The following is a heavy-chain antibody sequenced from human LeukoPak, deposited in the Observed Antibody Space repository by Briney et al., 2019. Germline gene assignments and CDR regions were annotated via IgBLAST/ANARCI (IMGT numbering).Heavy chain of an antibody. J-gene: IGHJ4*02. V-gene: IGHV3-30-3*01. D-gene: IGHD1-26*01. CDR3: ARSRIVGATPVDY. Sequence: GGSLRLSCVASGFSISSSWMHWVRQAPGKGLEWVAVISYDGSNKYYADSVKGRFTISRDNSKNTLYLQMNSLRAEDTAVYYCARSRIVGATPVDYWGQGTLVTVSS. CDR1: GFSISSSW. CDR2: ISYDGSNK.